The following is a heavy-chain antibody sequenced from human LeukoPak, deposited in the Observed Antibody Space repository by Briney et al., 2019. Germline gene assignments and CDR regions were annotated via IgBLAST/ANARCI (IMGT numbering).Heavy chain of an antibody. J-gene: IGHJ2*01. CDR2: IHYSGNT. CDR3: AKLGGHYDILTGYYETNWYFDL. CDR1: GGSTSSYF. Sequence: SETLSLTCTVSGGSTSSYFWSWIRQPPGKGLEWIGYIHYSGNTNYNPSLKSRVTISVETSKNQLSLKLSSVTAADTAVYYCAKLGGHYDILTGYYETNWYFDLWGRGTLVTVSS. V-gene: IGHV4-59*01. D-gene: IGHD3-9*01.